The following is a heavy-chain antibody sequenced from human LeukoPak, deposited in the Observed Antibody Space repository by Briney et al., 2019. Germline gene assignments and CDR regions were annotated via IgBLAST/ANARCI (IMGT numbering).Heavy chain of an antibody. Sequence: SGPALVKPTQTLTLTCTFSGFSLSTSGMCVSWIRQPPGKALEWLARIDWDDDKYYSTSLKTRLTISKDTSRNQVVLTMTNMDPVDTATYYCARILVGATRYYFDYWGQGTLVTVAS. CDR1: GFSLSTSGMC. CDR2: IDWDDDK. J-gene: IGHJ4*02. CDR3: ARILVGATRYYFDY. D-gene: IGHD1-26*01. V-gene: IGHV2-70*11.